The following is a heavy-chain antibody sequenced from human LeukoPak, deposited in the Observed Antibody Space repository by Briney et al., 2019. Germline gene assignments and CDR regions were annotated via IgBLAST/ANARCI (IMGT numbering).Heavy chain of an antibody. CDR1: GDSVSSNSVG. CDR2: TYYRPKWYD. D-gene: IGHD1-7*01. J-gene: IGHJ4*02. V-gene: IGHV6-1*01. Sequence: SQTLSLTCAISGDSVSSNSVGWHWIRQSPSRGLEWLGKTYYRPKWYDDYALSVKSRITINPDTYKNQFSLHLNSVTPEDTAVYYCARSNWYSFDYWGQGTLVTVSS. CDR3: ARSNWYSFDY.